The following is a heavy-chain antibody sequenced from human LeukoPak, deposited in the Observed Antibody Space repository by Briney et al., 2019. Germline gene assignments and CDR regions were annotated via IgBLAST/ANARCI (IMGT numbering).Heavy chain of an antibody. J-gene: IGHJ3*02. D-gene: IGHD6-13*01. CDR1: GGSISSYY. CDR3: ARVRQIAAAADAFDI. V-gene: IGHV4-59*01. CDR2: IYYSGST. Sequence: PSETLSLTCTVSGGSISSYYWSWIRQPPGKGLEWIGYIYYSGSTNYNPSLKSRVTISVDTSKNQFSLKLSSVTAADTAVYYCARVRQIAAAADAFDIWGQGTMVTVSS.